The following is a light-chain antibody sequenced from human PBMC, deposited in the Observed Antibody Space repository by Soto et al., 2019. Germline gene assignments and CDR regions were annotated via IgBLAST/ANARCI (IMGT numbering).Light chain of an antibody. CDR1: QSVSSN. V-gene: IGKV3-15*01. Sequence: EIVMTQSPATLSVSPGERATLSCRASQSVSSNLAWYQQKPGQAPRLLIYGASTRATGIPARFSGSGSGTEFTRTISSLQSEEFAVYYCQHYNYWPPWTFGQGNKVDMK. J-gene: IGKJ1*01. CDR2: GAS. CDR3: QHYNYWPPWT.